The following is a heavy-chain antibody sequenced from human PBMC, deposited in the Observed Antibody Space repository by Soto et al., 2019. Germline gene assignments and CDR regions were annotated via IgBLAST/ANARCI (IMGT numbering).Heavy chain of an antibody. Sequence: GGSLRLSCAASGFTFSSYAMSWVRQAPGKGLEWVSAISGSGGSTYYADSVKGRFTISGDNSKNTLYLQMNSLRAEDTAVYYCAKLVKGERYGSGSYHDYWGQGTLVTVSS. J-gene: IGHJ4*02. CDR2: ISGSGGST. CDR1: GFTFSSYA. CDR3: AKLVKGERYGSGSYHDY. D-gene: IGHD3-10*01. V-gene: IGHV3-23*01.